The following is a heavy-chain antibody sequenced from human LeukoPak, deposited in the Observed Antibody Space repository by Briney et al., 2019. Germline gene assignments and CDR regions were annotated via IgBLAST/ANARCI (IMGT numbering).Heavy chain of an antibody. J-gene: IGHJ4*02. CDR2: INTNTGNP. D-gene: IGHD2-2*01. Sequence: ASVKVSCKASGYTFTSYAMHWVRQAPGQGLEWMGWINTNTGNPTYAQGFTGRFVFSLDTSVSTAYLQISSLKAEDTAVYYCAREGELGYCSSTSCYPDYWGQGTLVTVSS. CDR1: GYTFTSYA. V-gene: IGHV7-4-1*02. CDR3: AREGELGYCSSTSCYPDY.